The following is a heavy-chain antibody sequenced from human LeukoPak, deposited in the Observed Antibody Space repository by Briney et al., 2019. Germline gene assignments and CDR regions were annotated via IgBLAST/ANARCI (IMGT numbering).Heavy chain of an antibody. D-gene: IGHD4-17*01. CDR3: AGDSRGYGDYVDY. CDR2: IWFDGSNQ. Sequence: PGGSLRLSCAASGFTFSSYAMHWVRQAPGKGLEWVAVIWFDGSNQYYSDSVRGRFTISRDNSKNTLFLQMNSLRAEDTAVYYCAGDSRGYGDYVDYWGQGTLVTVSS. V-gene: IGHV3-33*01. CDR1: GFTFSSYA. J-gene: IGHJ4*02.